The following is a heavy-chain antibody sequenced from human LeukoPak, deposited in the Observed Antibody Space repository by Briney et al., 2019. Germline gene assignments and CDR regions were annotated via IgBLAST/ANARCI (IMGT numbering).Heavy chain of an antibody. CDR1: GFSLSTSGMR. CDR3: ARSYDILTGYYGLFDY. D-gene: IGHD3-9*01. V-gene: IGHV2-70*04. CDR2: IDWDDDK. Sequence: ESGPALVKPTQTLTLTCTFSGFSLSTSGMRVSWIRQPPGKALEWLARIDWDDDKFYRTSLKTRLTISKDTSKNQVVLTMTNMDPVDTATYYCARSYDILTGYYGLFDYWGQGTLVTVSS. J-gene: IGHJ4*02.